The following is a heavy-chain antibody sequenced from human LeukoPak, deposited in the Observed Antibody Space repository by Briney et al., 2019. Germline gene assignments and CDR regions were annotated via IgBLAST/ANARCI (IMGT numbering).Heavy chain of an antibody. J-gene: IGHJ4*02. CDR1: GFTFSNAW. CDR2: IKSKTDGGTT. CDR3: TTVVPAAIGSDWDY. V-gene: IGHV3-15*01. D-gene: IGHD2-2*02. Sequence: GGSLRLSCAASGFTFSNAWMSWVRQAPGKGLEWVGRIKSKTDGGTTDYAAPVKGRFTISRDDSKNTLYLQMNSLKTEDTAVYYCTTVVPAAIGSDWDYWGQGTLVTVSS.